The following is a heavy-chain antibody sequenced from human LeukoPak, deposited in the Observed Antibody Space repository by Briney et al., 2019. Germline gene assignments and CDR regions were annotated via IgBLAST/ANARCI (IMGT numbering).Heavy chain of an antibody. Sequence: EASVKVSCKASGYTFINFAINWGRQAPGQRPEWMGWINAYNGKTKYSQKFQDRLTITRDTSASTAYLELSSLTSEDTAVYYCARGPRAAADDYWGQGSLVTVSS. D-gene: IGHD6-13*01. CDR2: INAYNGKT. CDR3: ARGPRAAADDY. V-gene: IGHV1-3*01. J-gene: IGHJ4*02. CDR1: GYTFINFA.